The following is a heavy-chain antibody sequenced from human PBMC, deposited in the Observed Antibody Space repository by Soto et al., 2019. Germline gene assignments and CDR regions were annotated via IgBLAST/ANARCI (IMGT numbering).Heavy chain of an antibody. Sequence: SETLSLTCAVYGGSFSGYYWSWIRQPPGKGLEWIGEINHSGSTNYNPSLKSRVTISVDTSKNQFSLKLSSVTAADTAVYYCARSHYSYYYMDVWGKGTTVTVSS. CDR2: INHSGST. D-gene: IGHD3-10*01. V-gene: IGHV4-34*01. J-gene: IGHJ6*03. CDR3: ARSHYSYYYMDV. CDR1: GGSFSGYY.